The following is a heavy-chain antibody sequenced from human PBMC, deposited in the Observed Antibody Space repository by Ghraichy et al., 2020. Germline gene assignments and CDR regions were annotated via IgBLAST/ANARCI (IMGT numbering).Heavy chain of an antibody. V-gene: IGHV1-18*01. CDR1: VYTFTSYG. D-gene: IGHD6-19*01. Sequence: ASVKVSCKASVYTFTSYGISWVRQAPGQGLEWMGWISAYNGNTNYAQKLQGRVTMTTDTSTSTAYMELRSLRSDDTAVYYCARDGLSIAVTSGGIHTFDPWGQGTLVTVSS. J-gene: IGHJ5*02. CDR3: ARDGLSIAVTSGGIHTFDP. CDR2: ISAYNGNT.